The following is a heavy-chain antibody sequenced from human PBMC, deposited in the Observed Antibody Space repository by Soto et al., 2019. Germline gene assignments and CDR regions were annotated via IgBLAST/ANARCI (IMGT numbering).Heavy chain of an antibody. CDR1: GYTFTDYG. D-gene: IGHD6-19*01. J-gene: IGHJ5*02. Sequence: QVQLVQSGAEVKKPGASVKVSCKASGYTFTDYGISWVRQAPGQGLEWMGWISTYTGDTKYPQRLQGRVTVTADTSTSTAYMELRSRKSDDTAVYYCAKTGGWNWFDPWGQGTLVSVSS. CDR3: AKTGGWNWFDP. V-gene: IGHV1-18*01. CDR2: ISTYTGDT.